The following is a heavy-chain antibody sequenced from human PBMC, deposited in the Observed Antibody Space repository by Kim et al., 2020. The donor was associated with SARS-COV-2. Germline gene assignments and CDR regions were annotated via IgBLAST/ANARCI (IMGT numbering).Heavy chain of an antibody. CDR1: GFTFSTYA. CDR3: AKDYSAGAPSMFDH. V-gene: IGHV3-23*01. D-gene: IGHD2-15*01. CDR2: SGGRGGAT. J-gene: IGHJ4*02. Sequence: GGSLRLSCAASGFTFSTYAMSWVRQAPGKGLEWISGSGGRGGATSYADSVKDRFTVSRDDSNNTLYLQMASLRADDTAVYYCAKDYSAGAPSMFDHWGPGTLVTVSS.